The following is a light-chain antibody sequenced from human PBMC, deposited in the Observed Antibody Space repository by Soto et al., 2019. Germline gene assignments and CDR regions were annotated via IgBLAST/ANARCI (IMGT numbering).Light chain of an antibody. CDR3: QQSYSTPLT. CDR2: AAS. Sequence: DIQMTQSPSSLSASVGDRVTITCRASQSISSYLNWYQQKPGKAPKLLIYAASSLQSGVPSRFSGSGSGTDFNLTISSLQPEDFATYYSQQSYSTPLTFGGGTKVEIK. J-gene: IGKJ4*01. CDR1: QSISSY. V-gene: IGKV1-39*01.